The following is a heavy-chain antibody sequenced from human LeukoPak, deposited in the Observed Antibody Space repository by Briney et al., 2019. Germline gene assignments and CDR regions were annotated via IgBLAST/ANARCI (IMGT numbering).Heavy chain of an antibody. CDR3: ARVGYDFWSGYCDY. CDR2: INHSGST. V-gene: IGHV4-34*01. D-gene: IGHD3-3*01. CDR1: GGSFSGYY. J-gene: IGHJ4*02. Sequence: PSETLSLTCAVYGGSFSGYYWSWIRQPPGKGLEWIGEINHSGSTNYNPSLKSRVTISVYTSKNQFSMKLSSVTAADTAVYYCARVGYDFWSGYCDYWGQGTLVTVSS.